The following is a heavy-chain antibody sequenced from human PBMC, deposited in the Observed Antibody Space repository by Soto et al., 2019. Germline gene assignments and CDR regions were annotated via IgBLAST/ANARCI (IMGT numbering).Heavy chain of an antibody. Sequence: LRLSCAASGFTFSNYNMNWVRQPPGKGLEWVSSITSAGSYIYYAESLKGRVTISRDNAKNSLLLQMNSLRAEDTALYFCARGILGGVRIDYGMDVWGQGTTVTVSS. D-gene: IGHD2-8*02. J-gene: IGHJ6*02. CDR2: ITSAGSYI. CDR1: GFTFSNYN. CDR3: ARGILGGVRIDYGMDV. V-gene: IGHV3-21*01.